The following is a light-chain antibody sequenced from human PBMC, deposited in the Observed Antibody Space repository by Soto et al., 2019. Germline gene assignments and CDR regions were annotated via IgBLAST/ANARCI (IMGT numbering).Light chain of an antibody. CDR3: QQSYSTPRT. V-gene: IGKV1-39*01. CDR2: AAS. Sequence: DIQMTQSPSSVSASVGDRVTITCRASQSISSYLNWYQQKPGKAPKLLIYAASSLQSGVPSRFSGSGSGTDFTLTIRSLQPEDFATYYCQQSYSTPRTFGQGTKVDIK. J-gene: IGKJ1*01. CDR1: QSISSY.